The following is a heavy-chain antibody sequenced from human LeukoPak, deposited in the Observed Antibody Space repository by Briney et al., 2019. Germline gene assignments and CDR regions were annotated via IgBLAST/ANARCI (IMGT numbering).Heavy chain of an antibody. CDR1: GYSFTSYW. D-gene: IGHD1-26*01. CDR3: ARLRYSGSYEALDP. CDR2: IYPGNSDT. Sequence: GAPLNTSCKSSGYSFTSYWTSWVRHMPRKGMAWMGIIYPGNSDTRSTPSFPGLVTISADKSISTAYLRCSTLKASGTGTCYSARLRYSGSYEALDPWGQGALVTVSS. V-gene: IGHV5-51*02. J-gene: IGHJ5*02.